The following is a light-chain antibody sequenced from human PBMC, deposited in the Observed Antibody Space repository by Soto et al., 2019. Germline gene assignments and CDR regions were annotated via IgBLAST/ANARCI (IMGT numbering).Light chain of an antibody. CDR2: GAS. J-gene: IGKJ5*01. Sequence: EIVLTQSPCTLSLSPGERVTLSCRASQSIKNNFLAWYQQKPGQAPRLLTFGASSRSSGIPYRFSGSDSGTDFPLTVSRLEPEDFPVYYCQQYGTSPINFGQRALLEIK. CDR3: QQYGTSPIN. CDR1: QSIKNNF. V-gene: IGKV3-20*01.